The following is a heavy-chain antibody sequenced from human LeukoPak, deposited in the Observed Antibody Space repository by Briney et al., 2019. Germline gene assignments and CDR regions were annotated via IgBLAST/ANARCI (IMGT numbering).Heavy chain of an antibody. CDR1: GFTFSIYA. V-gene: IGHV3-23*01. D-gene: IGHD4-17*01. CDR2: ISGGGGNT. CDR3: GKDHRAYGDYDMPFDY. J-gene: IGHJ4*02. Sequence: GGSLSLSCAASGFTFSIYAMSWVRQPPGKGLEWVSTISGGGGNTYYADSVEARFPISRDNSKNTVYLQMNSLRAEDTAVYYCGKDHRAYGDYDMPFDYWGQGTLVTVSS.